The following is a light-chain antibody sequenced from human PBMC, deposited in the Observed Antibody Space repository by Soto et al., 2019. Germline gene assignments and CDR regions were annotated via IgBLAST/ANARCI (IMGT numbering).Light chain of an antibody. V-gene: IGLV2-14*01. J-gene: IGLJ2*01. Sequence: QSALTQPASVSGSPGQSITISCTGSSSDVGDYNSVSWYQQHPGKAPKLMIYDVTDRPSGVSNRFSGSKSGNTASLTISGLQAEDEADYYCSSYTSSSTLVLFGGGTQLTV. CDR3: SSYTSSSTLVL. CDR2: DVT. CDR1: SSDVGDYNS.